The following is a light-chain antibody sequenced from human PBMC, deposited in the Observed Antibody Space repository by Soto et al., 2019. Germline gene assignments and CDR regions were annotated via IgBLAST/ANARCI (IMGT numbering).Light chain of an antibody. V-gene: IGKV1-5*01. CDR3: QQYNSYPLT. CDR2: DAS. J-gene: IGKJ4*01. Sequence: QTPTTLSASVGDRVTITCRPSQSISSWLAWYQQKPGKAPKLLIYDASSLESGVRSRFSGSGSGTEFTLTISSLQPDDFATYYCQQYNSYPLTFGGGTKVDIK. CDR1: QSISSW.